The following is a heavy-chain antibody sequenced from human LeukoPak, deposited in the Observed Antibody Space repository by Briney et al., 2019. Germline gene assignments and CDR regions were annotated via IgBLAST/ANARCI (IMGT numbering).Heavy chain of an antibody. CDR3: AKSRDTGYVHSAGFDY. D-gene: IGHD5-18*01. Sequence: PGGSLRLSCAASGFTFSSYGMHWVRQAPGKGLEWVAFIRYDGSNKYYADSVKGRFTIYRDNSKNTLYLQMNSLRAEDTAVYYCAKSRDTGYVHSAGFDYWGQGTLVTVSS. CDR2: IRYDGSNK. CDR1: GFTFSSYG. J-gene: IGHJ4*02. V-gene: IGHV3-30*02.